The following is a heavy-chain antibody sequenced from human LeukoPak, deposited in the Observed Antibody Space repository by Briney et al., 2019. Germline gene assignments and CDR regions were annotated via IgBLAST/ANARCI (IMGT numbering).Heavy chain of an antibody. CDR1: GFTFSSYA. J-gene: IGHJ4*02. CDR3: AKDHSIDSYGFLDY. Sequence: GRSLRLSCAASGFTFSSYAMSWVRQAPGKGLEWVSAISDTGGNTYYADSVKGRFTISRDNSKNTLYLQMNSLRAEDTAVYYCAKDHSIDSYGFLDYWGQGTLVTVSS. V-gene: IGHV3-23*01. D-gene: IGHD5-18*01. CDR2: ISDTGGNT.